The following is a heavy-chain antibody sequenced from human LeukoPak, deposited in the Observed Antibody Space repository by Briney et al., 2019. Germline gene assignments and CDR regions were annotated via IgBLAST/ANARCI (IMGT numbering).Heavy chain of an antibody. CDR2: ISSSGTTI. V-gene: IGHV3-11*04. CDR1: GFTFSDYY. CDR3: ARLHIYNWNPEDY. D-gene: IGHD1-20*01. J-gene: IGHJ4*02. Sequence: PGGSLRLSCAASGFTFSDYYMSWIRQAPGKGLEWVSYISSSGTTIYYTGSVKGRFTISRDNAKNSLYLQMNSLRAEDTAVYYCARLHIYNWNPEDYWGQGTLVTVSS.